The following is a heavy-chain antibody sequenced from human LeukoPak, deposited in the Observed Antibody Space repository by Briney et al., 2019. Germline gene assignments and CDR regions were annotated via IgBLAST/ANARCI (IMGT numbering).Heavy chain of an antibody. CDR3: ARDYGVAGLFDP. J-gene: IGHJ5*02. D-gene: IGHD4-17*01. CDR2: INQDGSEK. CDR1: GFTFSDYW. V-gene: IGHV3-7*03. Sequence: PGGSLRLSCAASGFTFSDYWMSWVRQAPGKGLEWVATINQDGSEKFYVDSVKGRFTIFRDNAKNSLYLQMNSLRAEDTAVYYCARDYGVAGLFDPWGQGTLVSVSS.